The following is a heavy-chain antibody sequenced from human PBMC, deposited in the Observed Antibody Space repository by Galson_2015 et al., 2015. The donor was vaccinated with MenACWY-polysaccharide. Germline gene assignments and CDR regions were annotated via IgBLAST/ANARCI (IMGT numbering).Heavy chain of an antibody. V-gene: IGHV3-23*01. CDR3: AKIAVAGPYKGYFDY. CDR2: FSGSGTST. D-gene: IGHD6-19*01. Sequence: SLRLSCAASGFTFSSYAMSWVRQAPGKGLEWVSTFSGSGTSTYYADSVKGRFTISRDNSKNTLYLQMNSLRAEDTAVYYCAKIAVAGPYKGYFDYWGQGTLVTASS. CDR1: GFTFSSYA. J-gene: IGHJ4*02.